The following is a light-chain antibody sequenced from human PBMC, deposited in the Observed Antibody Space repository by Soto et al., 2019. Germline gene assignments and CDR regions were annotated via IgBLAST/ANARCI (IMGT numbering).Light chain of an antibody. CDR2: GAS. CDR3: QQYGTSPVT. J-gene: IGKJ2*01. Sequence: EIVLTQSPGTLSLSPGERATLSCRASQNVSNTYLAWYQHKPGQAPRLLIYGASDRATGIPDRFSGSGSVTDFPLIISSVEPDDFVLYYCQQYGTSPVTFGQGTKLEIK. V-gene: IGKV3-20*01. CDR1: QNVSNTY.